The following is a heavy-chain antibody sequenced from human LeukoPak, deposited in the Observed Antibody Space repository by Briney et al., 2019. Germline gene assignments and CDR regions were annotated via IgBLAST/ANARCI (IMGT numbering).Heavy chain of an antibody. J-gene: IGHJ4*02. D-gene: IGHD6-19*01. CDR3: ARDPELGGSGWYDGNSGDY. Sequence: GGSLRLSCAASGFTFSSYSMNWVRQAPGKGLEWVSSISSSSSYIYYADSVKGRFTISRDNSKNTVYLQMNSLRADDTAVYYCARDPELGGSGWYDGNSGDYWGQGTLVTVSS. CDR1: GFTFSSYS. CDR2: ISSSSSYI. V-gene: IGHV3-21*04.